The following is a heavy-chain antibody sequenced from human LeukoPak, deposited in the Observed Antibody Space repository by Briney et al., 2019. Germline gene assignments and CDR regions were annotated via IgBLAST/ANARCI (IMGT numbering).Heavy chain of an antibody. D-gene: IGHD3-10*01. V-gene: IGHV4-34*01. CDR1: GGSISSYY. CDR2: INHSGST. Sequence: SQTLSLTCTVSGGSISSYYWSWIRQPPGKGLEWIGEINHSGSTNYNPSLKSRVTISVDTSKNQFSLKLSSVTAADTAVYYCAREAVLPDYWGQGTLVTVSS. CDR3: AREAVLPDY. J-gene: IGHJ4*02.